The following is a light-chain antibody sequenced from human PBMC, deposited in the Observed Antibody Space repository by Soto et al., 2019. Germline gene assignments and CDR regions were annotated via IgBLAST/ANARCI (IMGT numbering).Light chain of an antibody. J-gene: IGLJ1*01. CDR2: EVS. CDR3: SSYAGSNNSV. CDR1: SSDVGGYNY. V-gene: IGLV2-8*01. Sequence: QSVLAQPPSASGSPGQSVTISCTGTSSDVGGYNYVSWYQQHPGKAPKLMIYEVSKRPSGVPDRFSGSKSGNTASLTVSGLQAEDEADYYCSSYAGSNNSVFGTGTRSPS.